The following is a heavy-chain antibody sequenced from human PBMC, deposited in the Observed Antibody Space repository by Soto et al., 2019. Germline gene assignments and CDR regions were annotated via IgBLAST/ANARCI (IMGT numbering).Heavy chain of an antibody. CDR1: GFTLSHYG. Sequence: QVQLVESGGGVVQPGRSLRLSCEASGFTLSHYGMHWVRQAPGKGLEWVGVISFDGSIRHYADSVKGRFTISRDNSKNSLYLQMNSLRAEDTAVYFCVGQIVVIRDYWGQGTLVTVSS. D-gene: IGHD3-22*01. J-gene: IGHJ4*02. V-gene: IGHV3-30*01. CDR2: ISFDGSIR. CDR3: VGQIVVIRDY.